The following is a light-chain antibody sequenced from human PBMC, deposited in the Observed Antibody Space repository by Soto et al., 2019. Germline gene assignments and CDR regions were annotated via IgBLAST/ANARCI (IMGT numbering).Light chain of an antibody. V-gene: IGKV3-20*01. J-gene: IGKJ1*01. CDR3: HQYGSAPAWT. CDR1: QSISSNY. CDR2: GAS. Sequence: EFVLTQSPGTLSLFPGERATLSCRASQSISSNYLAWYQQKPGQAPRLLIHGASNRATGIPDRFSGAGSGTDFTLTISRLEPEDFAVYYCHQYGSAPAWTFGQGTKVEIK.